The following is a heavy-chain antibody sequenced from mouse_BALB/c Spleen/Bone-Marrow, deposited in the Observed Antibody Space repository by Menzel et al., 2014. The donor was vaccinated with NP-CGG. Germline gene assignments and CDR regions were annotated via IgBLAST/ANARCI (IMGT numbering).Heavy chain of an antibody. J-gene: IGHJ1*01. CDR3: AMGVRLYWYFDV. Sequence: VQLQQSGPELVKPGASVKMPCKASGYTFTDYYMKWLKQSHGKSLEWIGDVNPINGDTFYNQKFKGKATLTVDKSSNTAYMQLDSLTSEDSAVYYCAMGVRLYWYFDVWGAGTTITVSS. V-gene: IGHV1-18*01. CDR1: GYTFTDYY. D-gene: IGHD2-14*01. CDR2: VNPINGDT.